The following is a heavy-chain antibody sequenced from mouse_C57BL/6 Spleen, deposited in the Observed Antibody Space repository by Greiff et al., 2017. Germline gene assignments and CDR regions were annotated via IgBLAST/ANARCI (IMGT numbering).Heavy chain of an antibody. CDR3: ARQGNYYGTYYFDY. J-gene: IGHJ2*01. D-gene: IGHD1-1*01. V-gene: IGHV5-9*01. CDR1: GFTFSSYT. CDR2: ISGGGGNT. Sequence: EVKLMESGGGLVKPGGSLKLSCAASGFTFSSYTMSWVRQTPEKRLEWVATISGGGGNTYYPDSVKGRFTISRDNAKNTLYLQMSSLRSEDTALYYCARQGNYYGTYYFDYWGQGTTLTVSS.